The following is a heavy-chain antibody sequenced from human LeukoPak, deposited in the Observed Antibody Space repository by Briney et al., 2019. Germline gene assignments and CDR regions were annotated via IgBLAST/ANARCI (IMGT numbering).Heavy chain of an antibody. CDR1: GGSISSHY. V-gene: IGHV4-4*07. J-gene: IGHJ5*02. CDR3: ARDDVIDPVIPYVWFDP. D-gene: IGHD2-2*02. Sequence: SETLSLTCVVSGGSISSHYWSWIRQPAGKGLEWIGRKHFRGDTNYNPSLKSRVTMSVDTAKNQFSLKLFSVTAADTAVYFCARDDVIDPVIPYVWFDPWGQGTLVTVSS. CDR2: KHFRGDT.